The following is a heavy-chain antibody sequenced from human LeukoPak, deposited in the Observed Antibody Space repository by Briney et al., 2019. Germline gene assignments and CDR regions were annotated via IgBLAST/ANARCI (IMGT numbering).Heavy chain of an antibody. Sequence: SETLSLTCSVSGTSISSNYWSWIRQPPGKGLEWIGHIYNTGSTNYNPSLKSRVTISVDTSKNQFSLNLSSVTAADTAVYFCARARSSWDYYFDYWGRGTLVTVSS. D-gene: IGHD2-2*01. V-gene: IGHV4-59*01. CDR1: GTSISSNY. CDR2: IYNTGST. CDR3: ARARSSWDYYFDY. J-gene: IGHJ4*02.